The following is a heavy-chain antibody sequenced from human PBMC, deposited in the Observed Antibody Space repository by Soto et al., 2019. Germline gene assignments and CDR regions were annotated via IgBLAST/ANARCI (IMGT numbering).Heavy chain of an antibody. Sequence: SVKVSCKASGGTFSSYAISWVRQAPGQGLEWMGGIIPIFGTANYAQKFQGRVTITADESTSTAYMELSSLRSEDTAVYYCARTEATTGSGPFDIWGQGTMVTVSS. J-gene: IGHJ3*02. CDR3: ARTEATTGSGPFDI. V-gene: IGHV1-69*13. CDR2: IIPIFGTA. CDR1: GGTFSSYA. D-gene: IGHD4-4*01.